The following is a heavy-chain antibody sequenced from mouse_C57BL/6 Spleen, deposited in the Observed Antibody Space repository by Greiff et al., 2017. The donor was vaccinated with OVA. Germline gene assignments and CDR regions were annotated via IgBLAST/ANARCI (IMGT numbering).Heavy chain of an antibody. CDR2: IYPGDGDT. Sequence: QVQLQQSGPELVKPGASVKISCKASGYAFSSSWMNWVKQRPGKGLEWIGRIYPGDGDTNYNGKFKGKATLTADKSSSTAYMQLSSLTSEDSAVYFCAPPVTTVWYFDVWGTGTTVTVSS. CDR1: GYAFSSSW. J-gene: IGHJ1*03. D-gene: IGHD1-1*01. V-gene: IGHV1-82*01. CDR3: APPVTTVWYFDV.